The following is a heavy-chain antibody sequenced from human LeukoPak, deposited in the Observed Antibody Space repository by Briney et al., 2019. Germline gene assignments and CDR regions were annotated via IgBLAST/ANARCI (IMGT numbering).Heavy chain of an antibody. CDR2: ISSSSSYM. D-gene: IGHD3-22*01. V-gene: IGHV3-21*01. CDR1: GFTFSSNT. CDR3: ASEDYYDSSAYYYRNFQH. Sequence: GGSLRLSCAASGFTFSSNTMNWVRQAPGKGLEWVSSISSSSSYMKYADSVRGRFTISRDNAKNSLYLQMNSQRAEDTAVYYCASEDYYDSSAYYYRNFQHWGQGTLVTVSS. J-gene: IGHJ1*01.